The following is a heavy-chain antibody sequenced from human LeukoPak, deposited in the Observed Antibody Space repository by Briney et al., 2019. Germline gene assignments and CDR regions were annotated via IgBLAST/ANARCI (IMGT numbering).Heavy chain of an antibody. D-gene: IGHD1-7*01. CDR3: ARIGMENFYDL. V-gene: IGHV3-64*02. Sequence: RGGSLRLSCAGSGFTFSGFSMHWVRQAPGKGLEYVSAINGNGDTTYYADSVKGRFSISRDNSKNTLYLQMGNLRGEDMALYFCARIGMENFYDLWGQGTLVTVSA. CDR2: INGNGDTT. CDR1: GFTFSGFS. J-gene: IGHJ5*02.